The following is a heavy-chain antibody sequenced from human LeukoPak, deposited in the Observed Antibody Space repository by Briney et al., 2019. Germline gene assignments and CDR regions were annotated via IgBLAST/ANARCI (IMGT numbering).Heavy chain of an antibody. CDR1: GYTFITYV. D-gene: IGHD3-10*02. CDR2: IDPSGGST. V-gene: IGHV1-46*01. J-gene: IGHJ6*03. Sequence: ASVKVSCKASGYTFITYVISWVRQAPGQGLEWMGIIDPSGGSTSYAQKFQGRVTMTRGMSTSTVYMELSSLRSEDTAVYYCARLFGELLLPSDHFYYMDVWGKGTAVTVSS. CDR3: ARLFGELLLPSDHFYYMDV.